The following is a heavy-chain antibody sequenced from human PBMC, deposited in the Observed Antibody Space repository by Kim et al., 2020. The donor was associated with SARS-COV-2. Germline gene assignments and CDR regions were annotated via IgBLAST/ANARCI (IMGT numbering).Heavy chain of an antibody. CDR3: ARDGQCPGVVRGVIPSYYYFYSIDV. CDR2: IWYDGSNK. V-gene: IGHV3-33*01. CDR1: GFTFSSYG. J-gene: IGHJ6*02. D-gene: IGHD3-10*01. Sequence: GGSLRLSCAASGFTFSSYGMHWVRQAPGKGLEWVAAIWYDGSNKYYADSVKGRFTISRDNSKNTLYLQMNSLRAEDTAVYYCARDGQCPGVVRGVIPSYYYFYSIDVWGQGTTVTVSS.